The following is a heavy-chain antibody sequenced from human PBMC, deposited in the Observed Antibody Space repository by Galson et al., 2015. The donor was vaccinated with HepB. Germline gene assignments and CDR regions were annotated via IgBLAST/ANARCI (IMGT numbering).Heavy chain of an antibody. CDR3: ARGPVPYSSSWYYYYMDV. D-gene: IGHD6-13*01. V-gene: IGHV7-4-1*02. CDR2: INTNTGNP. J-gene: IGHJ6*03. CDR1: GYTFTSYA. Sequence: SCKASGYTFTSYAMNWVRQAPGQGLEWMGWINTNTGNPTYAQGFTGRFVFSLDTSVSTAYLQISSLKAEDTAVYYCARGPVPYSSSWYYYYMDVWGKGTTVTVSS.